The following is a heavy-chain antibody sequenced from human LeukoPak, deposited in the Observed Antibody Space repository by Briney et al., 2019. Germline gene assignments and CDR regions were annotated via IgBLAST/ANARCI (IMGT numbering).Heavy chain of an antibody. CDR2: IYYSGST. CDR3: ARDDPSYGSPL. Sequence: SETLSLTCTVSGGSISSYYWSWIRQPPGKGLEWIGYIYYSGSTNYNPSLKSRVTISVDTSKNQFSLKLSSVTAADTAVYYCARDDPSYGSPLWGQGTLVTVSS. J-gene: IGHJ4*02. D-gene: IGHD5-18*01. CDR1: GGSISSYY. V-gene: IGHV4-59*01.